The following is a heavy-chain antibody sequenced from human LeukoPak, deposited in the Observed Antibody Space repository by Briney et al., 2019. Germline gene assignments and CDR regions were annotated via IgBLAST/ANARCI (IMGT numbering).Heavy chain of an antibody. Sequence: SGTLSLTCAVSGGSISSSNWWSWVRQPPGKGLEWIGEIYHSGSTNYNPSLKSRVTISVDKSKNQFSLKLSSVTAADTAVYYCARDAPQGDLGNWFDPWGQGTLVTVSS. J-gene: IGHJ5*02. D-gene: IGHD2-21*02. CDR2: IYHSGST. CDR1: GGSISSSNW. V-gene: IGHV4-4*02. CDR3: ARDAPQGDLGNWFDP.